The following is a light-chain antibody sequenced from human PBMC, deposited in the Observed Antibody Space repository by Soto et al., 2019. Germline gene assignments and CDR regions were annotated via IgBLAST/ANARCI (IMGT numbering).Light chain of an antibody. CDR2: DAS. CDR3: QQDGNLLST. Sequence: EVLLTQSPDSLSLSPGKRATLSCRASQSVSSYLAWYQQKPGQAPRLLIYDASNRVTGIPVRFSGSGSGTDFTLTISRLEPEDFAVYYCQQDGNLLSTFCQGT. J-gene: IGKJ1*01. V-gene: IGKV3-11*01. CDR1: QSVSSY.